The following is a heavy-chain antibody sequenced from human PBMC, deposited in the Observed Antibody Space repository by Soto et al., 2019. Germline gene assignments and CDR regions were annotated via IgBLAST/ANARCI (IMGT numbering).Heavy chain of an antibody. J-gene: IGHJ4*02. V-gene: IGHV3-74*01. D-gene: IGHD6-19*01. Sequence: GGSLRLSCAASGFTFSSYWMHWVRQAPGKGLVWVSRINSDGSSTSYADSVKGRFTISRDNAKNTLYLQMNSLRAEDTAVYYCARSYSSGWLWPDYWGQGTLVTVSS. CDR3: ARSYSSGWLWPDY. CDR1: GFTFSSYW. CDR2: INSDGSST.